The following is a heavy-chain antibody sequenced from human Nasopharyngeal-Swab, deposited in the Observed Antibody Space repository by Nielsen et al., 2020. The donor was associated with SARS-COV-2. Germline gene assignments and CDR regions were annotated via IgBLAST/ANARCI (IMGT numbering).Heavy chain of an antibody. CDR2: IYYSGST. CDR3: ATTSGSWYLCDAVDI. CDR1: GGSISSSSYY. V-gene: IGHV4-39*01. Sequence: SETLSLTCTVSGGSISSSSYYWGWIRQPPGKGLEWIGSIYYSGSTYYNPSLKSRVTISVDTSKNQFSLKLSSVTAADTAVYYCATTSGSWYLCDAVDIWGQGTMVTVSS. D-gene: IGHD6-13*01. J-gene: IGHJ3*02.